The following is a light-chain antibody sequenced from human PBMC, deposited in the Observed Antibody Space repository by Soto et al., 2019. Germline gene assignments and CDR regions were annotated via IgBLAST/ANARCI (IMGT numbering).Light chain of an antibody. CDR2: GAS. Sequence: EIVLTQSPGTLSLSPGERATLFCRASQSVTSSSIAWHQQKPGQAPRLLIYGASSRATGIPPRFSGSGSGTDFTLTISSLEPEDSAVYYCQQRHMWPITFGQGTRLEIK. V-gene: IGKV3D-20*02. CDR1: QSVTSSS. J-gene: IGKJ5*01. CDR3: QQRHMWPIT.